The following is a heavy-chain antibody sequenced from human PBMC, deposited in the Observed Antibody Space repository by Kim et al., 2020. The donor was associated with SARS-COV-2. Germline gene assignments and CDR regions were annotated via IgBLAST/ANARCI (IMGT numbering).Heavy chain of an antibody. CDR2: IYTSGST. CDR3: ARVPLAAVWEEN. CDR1: GGSISSGSYY. D-gene: IGHD6-13*01. J-gene: IGHJ4*02. V-gene: IGHV4-61*02. Sequence: SETLSLTCTVSGGSISSGSYYWSWIRQPAGKGLEWIGRIYTSGSTNYNPSLKSRVTISVDTSKNQFSLKLSSVTAADTAVYYCARVPLAAVWEENWGQGTLVTVSS.